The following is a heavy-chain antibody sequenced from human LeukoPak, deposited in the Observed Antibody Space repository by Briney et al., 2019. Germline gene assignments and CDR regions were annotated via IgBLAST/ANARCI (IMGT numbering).Heavy chain of an antibody. CDR3: ARQTAKNVDTARFDS. D-gene: IGHD5-18*01. J-gene: IGHJ4*02. CDR1: GGSISSYY. V-gene: IGHV4-59*08. Sequence: SETLSLTCTVSGGSISSYYWSWIRQPPGKGLEWIGYIYYSGTTNYSPSLNSRVNTSLDTAKNQFSPRLSPVTAADTAVYYCARQTAKNVDTARFDSWGQGTLVTVSS. CDR2: IYYSGTT.